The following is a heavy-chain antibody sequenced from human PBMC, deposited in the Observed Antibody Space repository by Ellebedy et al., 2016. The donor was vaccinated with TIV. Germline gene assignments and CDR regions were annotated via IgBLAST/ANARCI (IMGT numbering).Heavy chain of an antibody. CDR3: ARGGFYYGSASYYPFDF. CDR1: GYTFTNYD. D-gene: IGHD3-10*01. Sequence: AASVTVSCKASGYTFTNYDINWVRQATGQGLEWKGWMNPNSGRTGYAQKFQGRVTMTRNTSITTAYMELSCLRSEDTAVYYCARGGFYYGSASYYPFDFWGQGTLITVSS. J-gene: IGHJ4*02. V-gene: IGHV1-8*01. CDR2: MNPNSGRT.